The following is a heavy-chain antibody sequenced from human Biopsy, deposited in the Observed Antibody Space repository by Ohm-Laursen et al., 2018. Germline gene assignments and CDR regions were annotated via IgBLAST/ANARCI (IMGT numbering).Heavy chain of an antibody. J-gene: IGHJ4*02. CDR2: ISYTGYT. CDR1: GGSFTGHY. Sequence: GTLSLTCTVSGGSFTGHYWSWIRQPPGKGLEWIGHISYTGYTSYNASLKSRVTISVDTSRNQFSLRLSSLTAADTAVYYCARGSNDFGGLYFPRWGQGTLLTVSS. D-gene: IGHD4-23*01. V-gene: IGHV4-59*11. CDR3: ARGSNDFGGLYFPR.